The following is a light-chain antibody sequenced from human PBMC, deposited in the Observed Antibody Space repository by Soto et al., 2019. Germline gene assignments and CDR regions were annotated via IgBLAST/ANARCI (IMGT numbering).Light chain of an antibody. J-gene: IGKJ3*01. CDR3: QQYGRSPPEFT. CDR1: QSIRSNY. V-gene: IGKV3-20*01. CDR2: GAT. Sequence: EIVLMQSPGTLSLSPGERATLSCRASQSIRSNYLAWYQQKPGQAPRLLIYGATFRASGIPDRFSGSGSGTDFTLTISRLEPEDFAVYYCQQYGRSPPEFTFGPGTKVDIK.